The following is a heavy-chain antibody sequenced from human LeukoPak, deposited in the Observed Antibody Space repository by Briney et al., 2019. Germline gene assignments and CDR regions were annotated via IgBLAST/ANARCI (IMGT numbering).Heavy chain of an antibody. CDR3: ARDLVSSGLVVVRAFDI. CDR1: GGSISSYY. V-gene: IGHV4-4*07. D-gene: IGHD3-22*01. Sequence: SETLSLTCTVFGGSISSYYWSWIRQPAGKGLEWIGRIYTSGSTNYNPSLKSRVTMSVDTSKNQFSLKLSSVTAADTAVYYCARDLVSSGLVVVRAFDIWGQGTMVTVSS. J-gene: IGHJ3*02. CDR2: IYTSGST.